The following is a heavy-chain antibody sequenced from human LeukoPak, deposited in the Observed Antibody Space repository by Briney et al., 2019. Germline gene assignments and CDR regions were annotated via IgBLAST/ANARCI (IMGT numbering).Heavy chain of an antibody. CDR3: ARGGSNWYNAYFDY. J-gene: IGHJ4*02. V-gene: IGHV3-53*01. Sequence: PGGSLRLSCAASEFTVTSKYMSWVRQAPGKGLEWVSTIYSAGTTYYADSVKGRFTISRDNSKNTLYLQMDSLRVEDTAVYYCARGGSNWYNAYFDYWGQGTLVTVSS. CDR2: IYSAGTT. D-gene: IGHD1/OR15-1a*01. CDR1: EFTVTSKY.